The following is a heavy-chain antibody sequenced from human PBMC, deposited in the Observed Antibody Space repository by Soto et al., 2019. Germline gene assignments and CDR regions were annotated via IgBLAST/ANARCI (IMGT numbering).Heavy chain of an antibody. Sequence: QVQLVQSGAEVKKPGSSVKVSCKASGGTFSSYAISWVRQSPGQGLEWMGGIIPIFGTANYAQKFQGRVPIPADESMSTDDMELSSLRSEDKAVYYCARPRDGYNYGDFDYWGQGTLVTVSS. J-gene: IGHJ4*01. CDR2: IIPIFGTA. V-gene: IGHV1-69*01. CDR1: GGTFSSYA. CDR3: ARPRDGYNYGDFDY. D-gene: IGHD5-12*01.